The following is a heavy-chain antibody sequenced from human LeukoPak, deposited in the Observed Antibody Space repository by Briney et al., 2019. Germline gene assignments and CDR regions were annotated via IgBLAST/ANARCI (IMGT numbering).Heavy chain of an antibody. CDR2: IRSKAYGGTT. D-gene: IGHD6-19*01. J-gene: IGHJ4*02. Sequence: PGGSLRLSCTASGFTFGDYAMSWFRQAPGKGLEWVGFIRSKAYGGTTEYAASVKGRFTISRDDSKSIAYLQMNSLKTEDTAVYYCTSRYSSGWPFRPFDYWGQGTLVTVSS. CDR3: TSRYSSGWPFRPFDY. CDR1: GFTFGDYA. V-gene: IGHV3-49*03.